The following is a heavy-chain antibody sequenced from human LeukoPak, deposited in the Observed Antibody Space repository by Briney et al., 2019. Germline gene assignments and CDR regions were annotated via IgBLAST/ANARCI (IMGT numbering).Heavy chain of an antibody. D-gene: IGHD1-1*01. Sequence: GGSLRLSCAASGFIFSSYAMSWVRQSPGKGLEWVSTVSGSSGSTYYADSVKGRFTISRDNSNNTLYLQMNSLRAEDTAIYYCAKEGTVGHYFDSWGQGTLVTVSS. CDR2: VSGSSGST. V-gene: IGHV3-23*01. CDR3: AKEGTVGHYFDS. CDR1: GFIFSSYA. J-gene: IGHJ4*02.